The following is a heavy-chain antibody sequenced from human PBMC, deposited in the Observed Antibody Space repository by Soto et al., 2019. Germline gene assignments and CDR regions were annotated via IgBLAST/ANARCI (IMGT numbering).Heavy chain of an antibody. Sequence: QPGGSLRLSCAASGFTFSSYAMSWVRQAPGKGLEWVSAISGSGGSTYYADSVKGRFTISRDNSKNTPYLQMNSLRAEDTAVYYCATPKVPAAIPRGFRGGGFDYWGQGTLVTVSS. CDR3: ATPKVPAAIPRGFRGGGFDY. D-gene: IGHD2-2*02. V-gene: IGHV3-23*01. CDR1: GFTFSSYA. CDR2: ISGSGGST. J-gene: IGHJ4*02.